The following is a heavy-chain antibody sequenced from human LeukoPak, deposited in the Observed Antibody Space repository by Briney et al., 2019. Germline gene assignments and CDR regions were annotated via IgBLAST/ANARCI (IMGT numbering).Heavy chain of an antibody. CDR2: TYYRSKWYN. J-gene: IGHJ3*02. CDR3: ARVYNWNPAGAFDI. CDR1: GDSVSSNIAS. D-gene: IGHD1-1*01. Sequence: PSQTLSPTCAISGDSVSSNIASWNWIRQSPSRGLEWLGRTYYRSKWYNDYAVSVKSRITINPDTSKNQFSLQLNSVTPEDTAVYYCARVYNWNPAGAFDIWGQGTVVTVSS. V-gene: IGHV6-1*01.